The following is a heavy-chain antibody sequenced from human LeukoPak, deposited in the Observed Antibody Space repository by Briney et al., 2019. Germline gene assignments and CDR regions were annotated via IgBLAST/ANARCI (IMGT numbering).Heavy chain of an antibody. Sequence: SETLSLTCSVSGGSISSSSYYWGWIRQPPGKGLEWIGEINHSGSTNYNPSLKSRVTISVDTSKNQFSLKLSSVTAADTAVYYCARTFSESYYYYGMDVWGQGTTVTVSS. CDR2: INHSGST. J-gene: IGHJ6*02. CDR3: ARTFSESYYYYGMDV. CDR1: GGSISSSSYY. V-gene: IGHV4-39*07. D-gene: IGHD1-26*01.